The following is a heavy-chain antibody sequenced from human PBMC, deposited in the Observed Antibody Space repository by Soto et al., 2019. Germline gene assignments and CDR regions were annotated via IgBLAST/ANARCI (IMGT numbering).Heavy chain of an antibody. CDR1: GITFSSSE. J-gene: IGHJ4*02. CDR3: ARDQGLHSGTSFDY. V-gene: IGHV3-48*03. D-gene: IGHD1-26*01. Sequence: EVQLVESGGGLVQPGGSLRLFCVVSGITFSSSEMNWVRQTPGKGLEWVSYISSSGDTIYYADSVKGRFTISRDNARNSLYLQMTSLRAEDTAVYYCARDQGLHSGTSFDYWGQGTLVTVSP. CDR2: ISSSGDTI.